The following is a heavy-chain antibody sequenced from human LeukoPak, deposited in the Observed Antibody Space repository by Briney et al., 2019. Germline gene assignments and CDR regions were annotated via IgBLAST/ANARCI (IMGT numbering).Heavy chain of an antibody. V-gene: IGHV1-46*01. CDR3: AKAYGDYFED. J-gene: IGHJ4*02. CDR1: GYTFTSYY. Sequence: ASVKVSRKASGYTFTSYYMHWVRQAPGRGLEWLGVINPSVGSTTNAQRFQGRVTMTRDTSTSTVYMELSSLRSEGTAVYYCAKAYGDYFEDWGQGTLVTVSS. CDR2: INPSVGST. D-gene: IGHD4-17*01.